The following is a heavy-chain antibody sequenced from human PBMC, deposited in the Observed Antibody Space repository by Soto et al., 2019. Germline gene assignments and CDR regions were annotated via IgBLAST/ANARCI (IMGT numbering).Heavy chain of an antibody. Sequence: GGSLRLSCAASGFTFSSYSMNWVRQAPGKGLEWVSSISSSSSYIYYADSVKGRFTISRDNAKNSLYLQMNSLRAEDTAVYYCARGGGYSSGWYRDYYYMDVWGKGTTVTVSS. V-gene: IGHV3-21*01. J-gene: IGHJ6*03. CDR1: GFTFSSYS. D-gene: IGHD6-19*01. CDR2: ISSSSSYI. CDR3: ARGGGYSSGWYRDYYYMDV.